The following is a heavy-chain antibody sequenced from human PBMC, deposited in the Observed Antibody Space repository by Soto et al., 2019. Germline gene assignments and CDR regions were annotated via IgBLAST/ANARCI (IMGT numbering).Heavy chain of an antibody. Sequence: EVQLVESGGGLVQPGGSLRLSCAAPGFTFSSYWMSWVRQAPGKGLEWVANIKQDGSEKYYVDSVKGRFTISRDNAKNSLYLQMNSLRAEDTAVYYCASEAYYDSRGYSDYWGQGTLVTVSS. CDR2: IKQDGSEK. CDR1: GFTFSSYW. V-gene: IGHV3-7*01. D-gene: IGHD3-22*01. J-gene: IGHJ4*02. CDR3: ASEAYYDSRGYSDY.